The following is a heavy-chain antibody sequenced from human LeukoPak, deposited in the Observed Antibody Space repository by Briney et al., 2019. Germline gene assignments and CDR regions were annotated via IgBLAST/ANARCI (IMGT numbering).Heavy chain of an antibody. D-gene: IGHD2-2*01. CDR2: ISGRGT. J-gene: IGHJ2*01. CDR3: AKDAYKSYIVLIPPASSGKYFDL. CDR1: GFTFSSYA. V-gene: IGHV3-23*01. Sequence: GGSLRLSCAASGFTFSSYAMSWVRQAPGKGLEWVSGISGRGTNYADSVKGRFTISRDNSKNTLYLQMNSLRAEDTAVYYCAKDAYKSYIVLIPPASSGKYFDLWGRGTLVTVSS.